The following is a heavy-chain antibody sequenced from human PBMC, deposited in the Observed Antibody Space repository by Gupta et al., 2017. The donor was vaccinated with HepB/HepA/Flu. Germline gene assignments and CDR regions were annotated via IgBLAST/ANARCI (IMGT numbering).Heavy chain of an antibody. CDR2: IYHSGST. Sequence: QVQLQESGPGLVKPSGTLSLTCAVSGGSISSSHWWSWVRQPPGKGLEWIGEIYHSGSTNYNPSLKSRVTISVDKSKNQFSLKLSSVTAADTAVYYCARDSAVAAKNYYYYGMDVWGQGTTVTVSS. V-gene: IGHV4-4*02. CDR3: ARDSAVAAKNYYYYGMDV. CDR1: GGSISSSHW. J-gene: IGHJ6*02. D-gene: IGHD6-19*01.